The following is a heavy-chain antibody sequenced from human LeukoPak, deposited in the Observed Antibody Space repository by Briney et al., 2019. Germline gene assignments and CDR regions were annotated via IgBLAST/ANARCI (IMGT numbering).Heavy chain of an antibody. J-gene: IGHJ4*02. Sequence: SETLSLTCTVSGGSISSGSYYWSWIRQPAGKGLEWIGRIYTSGSTNYNPSLKSRITISVDTSKNQFSLKLSSVTAADTAVYYCARCSSTSCYMFDYWGQGTLVTASS. CDR3: ARCSSTSCYMFDY. V-gene: IGHV4-61*02. CDR2: IYTSGST. D-gene: IGHD2-2*02. CDR1: GGSISSGSYY.